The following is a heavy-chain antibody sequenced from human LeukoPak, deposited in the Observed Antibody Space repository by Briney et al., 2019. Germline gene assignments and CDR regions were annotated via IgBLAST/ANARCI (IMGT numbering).Heavy chain of an antibody. D-gene: IGHD6-13*01. J-gene: IGHJ4*02. CDR1: GGSISSGSYY. V-gene: IGHV4-61*02. Sequence: SETLSLTCTVSGGSISSGSYYWSWIRQPAGKGLEWIGRIYTSGSTNYNPSLKSRVTISVDKSKNQFSLKLSSVTAADTAVYYCARDDVAAGTIDYWGQGTLVTVSS. CDR3: ARDDVAAGTIDY. CDR2: IYTSGST.